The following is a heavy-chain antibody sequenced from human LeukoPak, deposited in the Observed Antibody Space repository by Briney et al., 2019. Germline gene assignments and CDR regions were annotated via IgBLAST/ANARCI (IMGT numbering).Heavy chain of an antibody. CDR3: ARDRFMDSGSYRYWYFDL. CDR2: IYTSGST. Sequence: PSETLSLTCTVSGGSISSGSYYWSWIRQPAGKGLEWIGRIYTSGSTNYNPSLKSRVTISVDTSKNQFSLKLSSVTAADTAVYYCARDRFMDSGSYRYWYFDLWGRGTLVTVSS. V-gene: IGHV4-61*02. J-gene: IGHJ2*01. CDR1: GGSISSGSYY. D-gene: IGHD1-26*01.